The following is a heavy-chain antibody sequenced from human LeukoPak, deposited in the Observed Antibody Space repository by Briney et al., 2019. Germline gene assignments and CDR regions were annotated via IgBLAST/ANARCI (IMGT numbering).Heavy chain of an antibody. CDR1: GFTFSSYS. D-gene: IGHD2-2*01. Sequence: GGSLRLSCAASGFTFSSYSMNWVRQAPGKGLEWVSSISSSSYIYYADSVKGRFTISRDNAKNSLYLQMNSLRAEDTAVYYCARVGYCSSTSCYGVLYYYYYMDVWGKGTTVTVSS. CDR2: ISSSSYI. J-gene: IGHJ6*03. CDR3: ARVGYCSSTSCYGVLYYYYYMDV. V-gene: IGHV3-21*01.